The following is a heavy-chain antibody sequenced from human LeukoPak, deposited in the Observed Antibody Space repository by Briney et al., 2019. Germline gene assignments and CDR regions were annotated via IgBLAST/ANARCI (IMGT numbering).Heavy chain of an antibody. J-gene: IGHJ6*02. CDR2: IWYDGSNK. CDR3: ASSWAFHYYYYYGMDV. Sequence: PGGSLRLSCAASGFTFSSYGMHWVRQAPGKGLEWVAVIWYDGSNKYYADSVKGRFTISRDNSKNTLYLQMNSLRAEDTAVYYCASSWAFHYYYYYGMDVWGQGTTVTVSS. V-gene: IGHV3-33*01. CDR1: GFTFSSYG.